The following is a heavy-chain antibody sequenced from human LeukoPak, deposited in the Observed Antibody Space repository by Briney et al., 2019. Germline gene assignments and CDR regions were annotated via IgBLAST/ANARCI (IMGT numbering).Heavy chain of an antibody. Sequence: PGGSLRLSCAASGFTVSSNYMSWVRQAPGKGLEWVSVIYSGGSTYYADSVKGRFTISRDNSKNTLYLQMNSLRAEDTAVYYCARDAIVVNPYYYYGMDVWGQGTTVTVSS. V-gene: IGHV3-66*01. CDR3: ARDAIVVNPYYYYGMDV. CDR1: GFTVSSNY. J-gene: IGHJ6*02. CDR2: IYSGGST. D-gene: IGHD2-15*01.